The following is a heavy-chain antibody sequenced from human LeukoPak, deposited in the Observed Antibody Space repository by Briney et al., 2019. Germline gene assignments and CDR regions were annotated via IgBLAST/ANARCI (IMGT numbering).Heavy chain of an antibody. CDR3: ARDRSTHDY. V-gene: IGHV1-18*01. CDR2: ISAYNGNT. Sequence: ASVKVSSKASGYAFSNYGISWVRQAPGQGLEWMGWISAYNGNTDYAQNFQDRVTMSTDTSTSTDDMDLRSLRSDDTAVYYCARDRSTHDYWGQGTLVSVSS. J-gene: IGHJ4*02. CDR1: GYAFSNYG.